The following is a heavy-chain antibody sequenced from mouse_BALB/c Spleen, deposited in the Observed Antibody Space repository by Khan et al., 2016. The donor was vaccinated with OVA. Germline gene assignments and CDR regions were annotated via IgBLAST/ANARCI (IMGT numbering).Heavy chain of an antibody. Sequence: QVQLQQSGAELVRPGSSVKISCKASGYAFSNYWMNWVKQRPGQGLEWIGQIYPGDGDTSFNGKFRGKATLTADKSSSTAYMQLSCLTSEDSAVYFCARSGYDYFAYWGQGTLVTVSA. CDR1: GYAFSNYW. D-gene: IGHD2-14*01. CDR3: ARSGYDYFAY. CDR2: IYPGDGDT. V-gene: IGHV1-80*01. J-gene: IGHJ3*01.